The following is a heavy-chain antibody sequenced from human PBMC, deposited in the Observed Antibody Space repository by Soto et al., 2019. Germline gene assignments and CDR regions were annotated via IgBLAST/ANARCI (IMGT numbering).Heavy chain of an antibody. V-gene: IGHV2-5*01. CDR1: VFSFGVSGVG. D-gene: IGHD1-1*01. CDR2: VFWKYDK. CDR3: ARVSIYNSNH. Sequence: QITLKEFGHTLVQPTQPLTLTCTFSVFSFGVSGVGVGWILQPPGRALEWLGLVFWKYDKRYSPSLGSRLTLSEHTSNTSVVLTVTNLEAGDTGTYYCARVSIYNSNHWGLGTIGTVS. J-gene: IGHJ5*02.